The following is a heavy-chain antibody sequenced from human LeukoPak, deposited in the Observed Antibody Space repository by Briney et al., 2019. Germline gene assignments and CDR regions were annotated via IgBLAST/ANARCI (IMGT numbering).Heavy chain of an antibody. D-gene: IGHD4-23*01. Sequence: SVKVSCKASGGTFSSYAISWVRQAPGQGLEWMGRIIPILGIANFAQKFQGRVTITADKSTSTAYMELSSLRSEDTAVYYCASYGGEDYWGQGTLVTVSS. V-gene: IGHV1-69*04. CDR1: GGTFSSYA. CDR3: ASYGGEDY. CDR2: IIPILGIA. J-gene: IGHJ4*02.